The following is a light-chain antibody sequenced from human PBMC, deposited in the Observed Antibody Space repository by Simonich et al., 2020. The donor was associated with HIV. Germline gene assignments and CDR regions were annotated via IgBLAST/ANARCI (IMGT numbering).Light chain of an antibody. CDR2: CAS. CDR1: QSVLYSSNNKNY. Sequence: DIVMTQSPDSLTVSLGERATINCKSSQSVLYSSNNKNYLGWYQHKPGQPPKLLIYCASTRESVVPDRVSGSGSGTDVTLTISSLQAEDVAVYYCQQYYDTPYTFGQGTKLEIK. J-gene: IGKJ2*01. CDR3: QQYYDTPYT. V-gene: IGKV4-1*01.